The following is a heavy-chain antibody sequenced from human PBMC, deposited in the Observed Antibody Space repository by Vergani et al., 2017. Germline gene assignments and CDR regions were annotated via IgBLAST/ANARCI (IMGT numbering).Heavy chain of an antibody. CDR2: ISYDGNKK. J-gene: IGHJ4*02. Sequence: QVQLVESGGGEVQPGRSLRLSCSAAGFPFSDYGVHWVRQAPGKGLEWVSVISYDGNKKNYADSVKGRFTISRDNSKNTLYLQMNSLRADDTAVYYCARGFSSGIFDYWGQGTLVTVSS. CDR1: GFPFSDYG. CDR3: ARGFSSGIFDY. D-gene: IGHD3-10*01. V-gene: IGHV3-30*03.